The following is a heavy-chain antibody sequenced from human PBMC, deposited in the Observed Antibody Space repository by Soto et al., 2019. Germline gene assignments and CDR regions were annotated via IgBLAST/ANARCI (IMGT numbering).Heavy chain of an antibody. CDR2: ISYDGSNK. D-gene: IGHD3-10*01. J-gene: IGHJ6*02. Sequence: GESLKISCAASGFTFSSYAMHWVRQAPGKGLEWVAVISYDGSNKYYADSVKGRFTISRDNSKSTLYLQMNSLRAEDTAVYYCASYGSGTVPPYYYYGMDVWGQGTTVTVSS. V-gene: IGHV3-30-3*01. CDR3: ASYGSGTVPPYYYYGMDV. CDR1: GFTFSSYA.